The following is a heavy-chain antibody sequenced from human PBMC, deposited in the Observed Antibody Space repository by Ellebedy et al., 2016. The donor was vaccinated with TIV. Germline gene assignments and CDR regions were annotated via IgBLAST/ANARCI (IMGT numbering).Heavy chain of an antibody. CDR3: VRGAPRAYCGGDCSLYFDY. CDR2: LWYDGSNK. CDR1: GFIFSNYG. J-gene: IGHJ4*02. Sequence: LGGSLRLSCAASGFIFSNYGMHWVRQAPGKGLEWVAVLWYDGSNKYFVDSVKGRFSISRDNSQNTLYLRMNSLRAEDTAVYYCVRGAPRAYCGGDCSLYFDYWGQGTLVTVSS. V-gene: IGHV3-33*01. D-gene: IGHD2-21*02.